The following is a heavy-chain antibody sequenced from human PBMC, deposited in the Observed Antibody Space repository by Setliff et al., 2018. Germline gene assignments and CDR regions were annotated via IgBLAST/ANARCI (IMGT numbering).Heavy chain of an antibody. CDR2: IYYSGST. CDR3: AREGYYNFWSGFMDV. Sequence: SETLSLTCTVSGGSISSYYWSWIRQPPGKGLEWIGYIYYSGSTNYNPSLKSRVTISVDTSKNQFSLKLSSAADTAVYYCAREGYYNFWSGFMDVWGQGTTVTVS. J-gene: IGHJ6*02. D-gene: IGHD3-3*01. V-gene: IGHV4-59*01. CDR1: GGSISSYY.